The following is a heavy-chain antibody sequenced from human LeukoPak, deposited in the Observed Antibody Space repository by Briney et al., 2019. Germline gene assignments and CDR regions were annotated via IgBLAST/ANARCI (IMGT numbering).Heavy chain of an antibody. D-gene: IGHD1-26*01. J-gene: IGHJ4*02. CDR1: GFTFSSYS. CDR2: IDTSSSTI. Sequence: GSLRLSCVASGFTFSSYSMSWVRQAPGKGLEWVSYIDTSSSTIYYADSVKGRFTISRDNAKNSLYLQMRSLRAEDTTVYYCARDMGYSGSWPGYFDYWGQGVLVTVSS. CDR3: ARDMGYSGSWPGYFDY. V-gene: IGHV3-48*04.